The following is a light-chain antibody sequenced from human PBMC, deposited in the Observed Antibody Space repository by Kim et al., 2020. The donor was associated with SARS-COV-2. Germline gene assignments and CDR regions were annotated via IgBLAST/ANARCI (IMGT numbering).Light chain of an antibody. CDR1: QSVSGSH. J-gene: IGKJ2*01. CDR3: QQYGSSPYT. CDR2: GAS. Sequence: LSPGERATLSCRASQSVSGSHLAWYQQKPGQAPRLLIYGASSRATGIPDRFSGSGSGTDFTLTISRLEPEDFAVYYCQQYGSSPYTFGQGTELEI. V-gene: IGKV3-20*01.